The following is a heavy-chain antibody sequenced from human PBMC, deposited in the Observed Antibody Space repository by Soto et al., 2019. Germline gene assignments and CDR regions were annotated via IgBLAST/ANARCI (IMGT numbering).Heavy chain of an antibody. D-gene: IGHD6-13*01. CDR3: ARGGIGYSSSWYYYYMDV. V-gene: IGHV1-18*01. Sequence: ASVKVSCKASGYTFTSYGISWVRQAPEQGLEWMGWISAYNGNTNYAQKLQGRVTMTTDTSTSTAYMELRSLRSDDTAVYYCARGGIGYSSSWYYYYMDVWGKGTTVTVSS. CDR2: ISAYNGNT. J-gene: IGHJ6*03. CDR1: GYTFTSYG.